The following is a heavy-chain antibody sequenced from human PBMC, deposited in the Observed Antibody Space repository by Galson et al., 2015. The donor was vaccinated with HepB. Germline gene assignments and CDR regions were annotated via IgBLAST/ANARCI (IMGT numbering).Heavy chain of an antibody. CDR2: IIPILGIA. V-gene: IGHV1-69*04. D-gene: IGHD4-17*01. Sequence: SVKVSCKASGGTFSSYAISWVRQAPGQGLEWMGRIIPILGIANYAQKFQGRVTITADKSTSTAYMELSSLRSEDTAVYYCASGGEGDYLTELLSPLDYWGQGTLVTVSS. J-gene: IGHJ4*02. CDR3: ASGGEGDYLTELLSPLDY. CDR1: GGTFSSYA.